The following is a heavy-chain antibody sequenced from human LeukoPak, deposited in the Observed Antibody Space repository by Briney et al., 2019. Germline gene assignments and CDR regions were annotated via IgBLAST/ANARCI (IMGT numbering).Heavy chain of an antibody. CDR1: GYTFTGYY. V-gene: IGHV1-2*02. CDR2: INPNSGGT. J-gene: IGHJ2*01. CDR3: ARTRGTVPYWYFDL. Sequence: ASVKVSCKASGYTFTGYYMHWVRQAPGQGLEWMGWINPNSGGTNYAQKFQGRVTMTRDTSISTAYMELSRLRSDDTAVYYCARTRGTVPYWYFDLWGRGTLVTVSS. D-gene: IGHD4-17*01.